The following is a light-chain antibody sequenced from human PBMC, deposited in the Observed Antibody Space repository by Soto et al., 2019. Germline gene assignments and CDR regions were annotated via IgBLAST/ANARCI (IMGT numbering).Light chain of an antibody. Sequence: IVMTQSPDSLAVSLGARSTINCESSQSVLYNSNNKNYFALYQQKPGLSPKLLIYWASTRESGVPARFSGSGSGAVFTLTISSLQAEDVADYYCLQYYSTPRTFGQGNKVEIQ. J-gene: IGKJ1*01. V-gene: IGKV4-1*01. CDR3: LQYYSTPRT. CDR1: QSVLYNSNNKNY. CDR2: WAS.